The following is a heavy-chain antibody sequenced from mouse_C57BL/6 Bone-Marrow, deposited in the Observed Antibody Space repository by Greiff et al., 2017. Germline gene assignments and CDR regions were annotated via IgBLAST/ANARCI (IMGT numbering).Heavy chain of an antibody. Sequence: QVQLQQPGAELVKPGASVKMSCKASGYTFTSYWITWVKQRPGQGLEWIGDIYPGSGSTSYNEKFKSKATLTVYTSSSTAYMQLSSLTSEDSAVYYCAIPYYSNYWYVDFWGTGTTVTVSS. CDR1: GYTFTSYW. V-gene: IGHV1-55*01. CDR3: AIPYYSNYWYVDF. CDR2: IYPGSGST. J-gene: IGHJ1*03. D-gene: IGHD2-5*01.